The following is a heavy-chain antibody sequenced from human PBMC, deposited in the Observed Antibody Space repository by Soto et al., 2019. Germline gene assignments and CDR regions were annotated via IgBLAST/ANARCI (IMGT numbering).Heavy chain of an antibody. CDR1: GDSVSSNSAA. D-gene: IGHD6-6*01. V-gene: IGHV6-1*01. Sequence: PSQTLSLTCAISGDSVSSNSAAWNWIRQSPSRGLEWLGRTYYRSKWYSDYAVSVKSRITINPDTSKNQFSLQLNSVTPEDTAVYYCARGDLYRSSNWFDPWGQGTLVTVSS. CDR3: ARGDLYRSSNWFDP. CDR2: TYYRSKWYS. J-gene: IGHJ5*02.